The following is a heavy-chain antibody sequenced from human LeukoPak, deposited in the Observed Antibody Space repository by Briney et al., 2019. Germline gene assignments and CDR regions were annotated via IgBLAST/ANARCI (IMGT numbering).Heavy chain of an antibody. CDR3: GVDYGGNSGADY. J-gene: IGHJ4*02. Sequence: GGSLRLSCAASGFTFSSYAMYWVRQAPGRGLEWVAVIWYDGSNKYYADSVKGRFTISRDNSKNTLDLQMNSLRAEDTAVYYCGVDYGGNSGADYWGQGTLVTVSS. D-gene: IGHD4-23*01. CDR2: IWYDGSNK. CDR1: GFTFSSYA. V-gene: IGHV3-33*01.